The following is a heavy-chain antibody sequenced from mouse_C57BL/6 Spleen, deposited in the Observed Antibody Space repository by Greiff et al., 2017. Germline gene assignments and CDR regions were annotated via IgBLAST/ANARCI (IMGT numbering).Heavy chain of an antibody. CDR3: ARMADGYDDYYAMDY. Sequence: EVQLQQSGPELVKPGASVKISCKASGYSFTGYYMNWVKQSPEKSLEWIGEINPSTGGTTYNQKFKAKATLTVDKSSSTAYMQLKSLTSEDSAVYYCARMADGYDDYYAMDYWGQGTSVTVSS. D-gene: IGHD2-2*01. CDR1: GYSFTGYY. V-gene: IGHV1-42*01. J-gene: IGHJ4*01. CDR2: INPSTGGT.